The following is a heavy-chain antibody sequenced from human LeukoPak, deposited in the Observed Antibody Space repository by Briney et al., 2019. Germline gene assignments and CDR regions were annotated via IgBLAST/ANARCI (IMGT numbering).Heavy chain of an antibody. CDR2: INPNSGAT. CDR3: ARAAVTTLPYFDY. V-gene: IGHV1-2*02. CDR1: GYTFTGYY. J-gene: IGHJ4*02. D-gene: IGHD4-17*01. Sequence: ASVKVSCKASGYTFTGYYMHWVRQAPGQGLEWMGWINPNSGATNYAQKFQGRVTMTRDTSISTAYMELSRLRSDDPALYYCARAAVTTLPYFDYWGQGTLVTVSS.